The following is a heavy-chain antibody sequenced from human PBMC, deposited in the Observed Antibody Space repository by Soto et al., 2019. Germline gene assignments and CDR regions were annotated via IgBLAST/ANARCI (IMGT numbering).Heavy chain of an antibody. J-gene: IGHJ6*02. D-gene: IGHD6-6*01. Sequence: SETLSLTCSVSGGSISSSSYYWGWIRQPPGKGLEWIGSIYYSGSTYYNPSLKSRVTISVDTSKNQFSLKLSSVTAADTAIYYCARQDLGQLAPYYYYGMDVWGQGTTVTVSS. V-gene: IGHV4-39*01. CDR2: IYYSGST. CDR1: GGSISSSSYY. CDR3: ARQDLGQLAPYYYYGMDV.